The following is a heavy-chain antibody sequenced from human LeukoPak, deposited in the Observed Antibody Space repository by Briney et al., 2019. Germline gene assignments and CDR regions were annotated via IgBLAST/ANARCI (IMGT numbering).Heavy chain of an antibody. CDR3: ARAGYSCYAMEGAFDY. Sequence: VESLRLSCAASGFTFSSYSMNWVRQAPGKGLEWVSSISSSSSYIYYADSVKGRFTISRDNAKNSLYLQMNSLRAEDTAVYYCARAGYSCYAMEGAFDYWGQGTLVTVSS. CDR2: ISSSSSYI. V-gene: IGHV3-21*01. CDR1: GFTFSSYS. D-gene: IGHD5-12*01. J-gene: IGHJ4*02.